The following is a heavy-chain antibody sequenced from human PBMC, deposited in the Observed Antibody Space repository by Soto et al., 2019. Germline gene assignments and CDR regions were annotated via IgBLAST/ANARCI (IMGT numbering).Heavy chain of an antibody. D-gene: IGHD3-10*01. CDR3: GRLGPAMIRGPQRAFDI. CDR2: IYYTGTT. J-gene: IGHJ3*02. V-gene: IGHV4-59*08. Sequence: QVQLQESGPGLVKPSETLSLTCTVSGGSINNNYWNWIRQSPGKGLEWIGYIYYTGTTNYNPSLPSRVTMSVDTSRNHVSLNLSSVTAANTAVYDGGRLGPAMIRGPQRAFDIWGQGTVVTVSS. CDR1: GGSINNNY.